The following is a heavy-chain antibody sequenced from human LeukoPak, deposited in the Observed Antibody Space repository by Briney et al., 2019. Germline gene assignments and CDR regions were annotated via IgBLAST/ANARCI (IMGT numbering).Heavy chain of an antibody. CDR1: GGTFSSYA. Sequence: GASVKVSCKASGGTFSSYAISWVRQAPGQGLEWMGGIIPIFGTANYAQKFQGRVTMSTDTSTSTAYMELTNLRSDDTAVYYCARAGHRRYYYDNGYDYWGQGTLVTVSS. CDR3: ARAGHRRYYYDNGYDY. J-gene: IGHJ4*02. CDR2: IIPIFGTA. D-gene: IGHD3-22*01. V-gene: IGHV1-69*05.